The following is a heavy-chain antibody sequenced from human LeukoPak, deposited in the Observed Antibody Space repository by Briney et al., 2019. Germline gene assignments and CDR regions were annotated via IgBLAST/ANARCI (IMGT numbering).Heavy chain of an antibody. Sequence: ASVKVSYKASGGTFSSYAISWVRQAPGQGLEWMGGIIPIFGIANYAQKFQGRVTITTDESTSTAYMELSSLRSEDTAVFYCARVPVSGSYHFDYWGQGTLVTVSS. V-gene: IGHV1-69*05. J-gene: IGHJ4*02. CDR2: IIPIFGIA. CDR1: GGTFSSYA. CDR3: ARVPVSGSYHFDY. D-gene: IGHD1-26*01.